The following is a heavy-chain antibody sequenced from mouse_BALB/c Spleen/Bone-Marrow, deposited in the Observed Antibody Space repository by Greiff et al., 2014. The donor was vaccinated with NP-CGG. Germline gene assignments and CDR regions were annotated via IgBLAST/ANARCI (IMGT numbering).Heavy chain of an antibody. CDR1: GFAFSSYD. CDR3: TRHGGYYPYYYAMDY. J-gene: IGHJ4*01. V-gene: IGHV5-12-1*01. D-gene: IGHD2-3*01. CDR2: ISHGGGTT. Sequence: EVMLVESGGGLVEPGGSLKLSCAASGFAFSSYDMSWVRQPPEKRLEWVAYISHGGGTTYYSDTVKGRFTISRDNAKNTLYLQMSRLKSEDTAIYYCTRHGGYYPYYYAMDYWGQGTSVTVSS.